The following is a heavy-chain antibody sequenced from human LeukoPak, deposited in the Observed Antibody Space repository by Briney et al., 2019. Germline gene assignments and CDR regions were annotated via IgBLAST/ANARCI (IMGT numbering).Heavy chain of an antibody. J-gene: IGHJ4*02. Sequence: ASVKVSCKASGGTFSSYAISWVRQAPGQGLEWMGRIIPILGIANYAQKFQGRVTSTADKSTSTAYMELSSLRSEDTAVYYCARGPGRYSSGWYNDYWGQGTLVTVSS. CDR1: GGTFSSYA. V-gene: IGHV1-69*04. CDR3: ARGPGRYSSGWYNDY. CDR2: IIPILGIA. D-gene: IGHD6-19*01.